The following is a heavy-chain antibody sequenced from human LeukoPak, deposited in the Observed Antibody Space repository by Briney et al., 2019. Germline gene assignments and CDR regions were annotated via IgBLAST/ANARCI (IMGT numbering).Heavy chain of an antibody. J-gene: IGHJ4*02. CDR2: INPNSGDT. CDR1: GYTFTGYY. CDR3: ARDSHIVATKGLDY. V-gene: IGHV1-2*02. D-gene: IGHD5-12*01. Sequence: PGASVKVSCKASGYTFTGYYMHWVRQAPGQGLEWMGWINPNSGDTNYAQKLQGRVTMTTDTSTSTAYMELRSLRSDDTAVYYCARDSHIVATKGLDYWGQGTLVTVSS.